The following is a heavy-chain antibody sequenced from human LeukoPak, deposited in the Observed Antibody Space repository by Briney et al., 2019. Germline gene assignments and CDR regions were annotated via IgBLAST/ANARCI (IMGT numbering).Heavy chain of an antibody. CDR3: ARGYSSSSDY. CDR1: GYTFNSYG. D-gene: IGHD6-6*01. V-gene: IGHV1-18*01. J-gene: IGHJ4*02. Sequence: ASVKVSCKASGYTFNSYGISWVRQAPGQGFEWMGWINPYNGNTNYAQKLQGRVTMTTDTSTSTAYMELRSLRSDDTAVYYCARGYSSSSDYWGQGTLVTVSS. CDR2: INPYNGNT.